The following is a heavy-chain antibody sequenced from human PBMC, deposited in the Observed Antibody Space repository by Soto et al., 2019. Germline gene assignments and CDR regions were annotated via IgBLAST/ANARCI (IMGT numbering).Heavy chain of an antibody. J-gene: IGHJ4*02. CDR3: ARSRSRLPLDY. D-gene: IGHD2-21*02. Sequence: SETLSLTCTVSGGSISSGGYCWSWIRQHPGKGLEWIGYIYYSGSTYYNPSLKSRVTISVDTSKNQFSLKLSSVTAADTAVYYCARSRSRLPLDYWGQGTLVTVSS. V-gene: IGHV4-31*03. CDR2: IYYSGST. CDR1: GGSISSGGYC.